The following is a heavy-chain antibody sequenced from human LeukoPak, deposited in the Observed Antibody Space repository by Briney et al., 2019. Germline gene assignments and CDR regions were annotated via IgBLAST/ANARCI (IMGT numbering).Heavy chain of an antibody. V-gene: IGHV3-48*03. CDR3: ASGGDRWELPII. D-gene: IGHD1-26*01. CDR1: GFTFSSYE. J-gene: IGHJ3*02. Sequence: PGGSLRLSCVASGFTFSSYEINWVRQAPGKGLEWVAYISSSGSTIYYADSVKGRFTISRDNAKNSLYLQMNSLRVEDTAVYYCASGGDRWELPIIWGRGTMVIVSS. CDR2: ISSSGSTI.